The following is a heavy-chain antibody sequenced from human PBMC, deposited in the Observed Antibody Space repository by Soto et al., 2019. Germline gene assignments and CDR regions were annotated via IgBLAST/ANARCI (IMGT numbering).Heavy chain of an antibody. CDR3: ARGRGDYIWGSYRYTAQGDY. CDR2: MNPNSGNT. J-gene: IGHJ4*02. Sequence: ASVKVSCKASGYTFTSYDINWVRQATGQGLEWMGWMNPNSGNTGYAQKFQGRVTMTRNTSISTAYMELSSLRSEDTAVYYCARGRGDYIWGSYRYTAQGDYWGQGTLVTVSS. CDR1: GYTFTSYD. D-gene: IGHD3-16*02. V-gene: IGHV1-8*01.